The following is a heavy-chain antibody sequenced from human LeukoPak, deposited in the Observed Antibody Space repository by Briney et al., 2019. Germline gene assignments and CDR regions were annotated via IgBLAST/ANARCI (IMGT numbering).Heavy chain of an antibody. Sequence: GGSLRLSCAASGFTLSGHVMHWVRQAPGKGPESVSAITSNGGTTYYASSVKGRFTISRDNSKNTLYLQMNSLRAEDTAVYYCASHSSSWYGFDYWGQGTLVTVSS. CDR1: GFTLSGHV. J-gene: IGHJ4*02. D-gene: IGHD6-13*01. V-gene: IGHV3-64*01. CDR2: ITSNGGTT. CDR3: ASHSSSWYGFDY.